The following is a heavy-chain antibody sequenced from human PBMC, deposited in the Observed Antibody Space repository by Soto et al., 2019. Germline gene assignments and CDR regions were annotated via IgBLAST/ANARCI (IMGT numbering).Heavy chain of an antibody. CDR3: ARDSVHTAMVPPPNDAFDI. D-gene: IGHD5-18*01. CDR2: IWYDGSNK. Sequence: PGGSLRLSCAASGFTFSSYGMHWVRQAPGKGLEWVAVIWYDGSNKYYADSVKGRFTISRDNSKNTLYLQMNSLRAEDTAVYYCARDSVHTAMVPPPNDAFDIWGQGTMVTVSS. CDR1: GFTFSSYG. V-gene: IGHV3-33*01. J-gene: IGHJ3*02.